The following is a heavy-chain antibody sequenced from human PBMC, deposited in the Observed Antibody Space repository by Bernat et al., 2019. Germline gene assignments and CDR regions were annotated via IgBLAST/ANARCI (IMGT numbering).Heavy chain of an antibody. J-gene: IGHJ6*03. D-gene: IGHD6-6*01. CDR3: ARVASSSYGNYYYYYYMDV. CDR1: GYSISSVYY. CDR2: IYHGGST. V-gene: IGHV4-38-2*01. Sequence: QVQLQESGPGLVKPSETLSLTGAVSGYSISSVYYWGWFRQPPGKGLEWIGNIYHGGSTYYNPSLKSRVTISVDTSKNQFSLKLSSVTAADTAVYYCARVASSSYGNYYYYYYMDVWGKGTTVTVSS.